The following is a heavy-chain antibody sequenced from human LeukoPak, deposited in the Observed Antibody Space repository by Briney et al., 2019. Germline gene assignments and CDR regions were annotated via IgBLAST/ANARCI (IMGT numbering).Heavy chain of an antibody. Sequence: GGSLRLSWAASGFTVSSNYMSWVRQAPGKGLEWVSVIYTGGDTYYADSVKGRFTISRDNSKNTLYLQMNSLRAEDTAVYYCTKGLWAGVSAARDWGQGTLVTVSS. CDR1: GFTVSSNY. V-gene: IGHV3-66*01. CDR3: TKGLWAGVSAARD. CDR2: IYTGGDT. J-gene: IGHJ4*02. D-gene: IGHD3-10*01.